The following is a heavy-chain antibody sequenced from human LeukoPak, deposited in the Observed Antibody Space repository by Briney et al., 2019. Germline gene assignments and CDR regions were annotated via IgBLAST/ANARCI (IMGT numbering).Heavy chain of an antibody. CDR1: RFTVSSNY. J-gene: IGHJ6*03. D-gene: IGHD6-6*01. CDR3: ARDRTSSSWPYMDV. CDR2: TYSGGST. Sequence: GGSLRLSCAASRFTVSSNYMSWVRQAPGKGLEWVSVTYSGGSTYYADPVKGRFTISRDNSKNTLYLQMNSLRAEDTAVYYCARDRTSSSWPYMDVWGKGTTVTVSS. V-gene: IGHV3-53*01.